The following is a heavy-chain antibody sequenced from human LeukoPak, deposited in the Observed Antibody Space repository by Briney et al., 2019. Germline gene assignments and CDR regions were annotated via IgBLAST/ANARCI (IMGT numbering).Heavy chain of an antibody. Sequence: PGGSLRLSCAASGFTFSSYGMNWVRQAPGKGLEWVAYISSSRSTIYYADSVKGRFIISRDNAENSLFLQMSSLRDEDTAVYYCATAGTSGSYSLDDWGQGTLVTVSS. D-gene: IGHD3-10*01. V-gene: IGHV3-48*02. CDR1: GFTFSSYG. CDR2: ISSSRSTI. CDR3: ATAGTSGSYSLDD. J-gene: IGHJ4*02.